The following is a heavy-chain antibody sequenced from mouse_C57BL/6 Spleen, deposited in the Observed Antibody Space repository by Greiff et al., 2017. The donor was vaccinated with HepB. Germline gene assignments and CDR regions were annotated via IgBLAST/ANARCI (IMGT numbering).Heavy chain of an antibody. V-gene: IGHV1-47*01. D-gene: IGHD1-1*01. J-gene: IGHJ4*01. Sequence: VQLQQSGAELVKPGASVKMSCKASGYTFTTYPIEWMKQNHGKSLEWIGNFHPYNDDTKYNEKFKGKATLTVEKSSSTVYLELSRLTSDDSAVYYCAWLYYYGSSRDYAMDYWGQGTSVTVSS. CDR2: FHPYNDDT. CDR1: GYTFTTYP. CDR3: AWLYYYGSSRDYAMDY.